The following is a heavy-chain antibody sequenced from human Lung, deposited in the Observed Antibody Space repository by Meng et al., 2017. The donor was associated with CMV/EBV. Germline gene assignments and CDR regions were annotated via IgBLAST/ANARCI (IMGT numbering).Heavy chain of an antibody. CDR1: GFSLSTSGVG. J-gene: IGHJ4*02. V-gene: IGHV2-5*02. CDR2: IYWDDDK. Sequence: QITLKEPGPTLVKPTQTLTLTCTFSGFSLSTSGVGVGWIRQPPGKALEWLALIYWDDDKRYSPPLKSRLSITKDTSKNQVVLTMTNMDPVDTATYYCARCLGSGSYYNQLDYWGQGTLVNVSS. CDR3: ARCLGSGSYYNQLDY. D-gene: IGHD3-10*01.